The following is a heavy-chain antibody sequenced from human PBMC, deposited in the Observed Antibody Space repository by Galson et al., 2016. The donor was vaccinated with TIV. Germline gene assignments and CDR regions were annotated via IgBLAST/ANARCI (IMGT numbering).Heavy chain of an antibody. J-gene: IGHJ6*03. CDR2: IRYDGSNT. Sequence: SLRLSCAASGFSFSAYGMHWVRQAPGKGLEWVAFIRYDGSNTFYADSVKGRFTFSRDNSKNTLYLQMNNLRVDDTAVFYCAKDFSYSSVAGYYYYYMDVWGQGTTVTVSS. CDR3: AKDFSYSSVAGYYYYYMDV. D-gene: IGHD3-22*01. V-gene: IGHV3-30*02. CDR1: GFSFSAYG.